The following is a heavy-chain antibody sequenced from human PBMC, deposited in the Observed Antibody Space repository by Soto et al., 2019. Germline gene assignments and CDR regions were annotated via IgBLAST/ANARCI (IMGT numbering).Heavy chain of an antibody. CDR1: GYTLTELS. V-gene: IGHV1-24*01. Sequence: ASVKVSCKVSGYTLTELSMHWVRQAPGKGLEWMGGFDPEEGEVIFAQKFQGRVTMTENTSTDIAYMELSSLRSEDTAMYYCATDLHSDILTVYDDAFDIWGQGTMVTVSS. CDR3: ATDLHSDILTVYDDAFDI. J-gene: IGHJ3*02. CDR2: FDPEEGEV. D-gene: IGHD3-9*01.